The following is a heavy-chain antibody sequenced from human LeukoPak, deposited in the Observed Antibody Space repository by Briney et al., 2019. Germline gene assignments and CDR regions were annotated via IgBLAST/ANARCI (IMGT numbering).Heavy chain of an antibody. J-gene: IGHJ3*02. D-gene: IGHD3-22*01. CDR1: GGSFSGYY. Sequence: PSETLSLTCAVYGGSFSGYYWSWIRQPPGKGLEWIGEINHSGSTNYNPSLKSRVTISVDTSKNQFSLKLSSVTAADTAVYYCARHRSGYTNAFDIWGQGTMVTVSS. CDR2: INHSGST. CDR3: ARHRSGYTNAFDI. V-gene: IGHV4-34*01.